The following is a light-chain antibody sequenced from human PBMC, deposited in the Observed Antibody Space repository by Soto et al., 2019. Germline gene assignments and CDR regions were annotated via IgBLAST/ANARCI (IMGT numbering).Light chain of an antibody. CDR2: GAS. V-gene: IGKV1-39*01. Sequence: DIQMTQSPSSLSASVGDRVTIPCRASQTISTYLNWYQQKPGKAPKLLIYGASSLQSGVPSRFSGSGSGTDFTLTISSLQPEDFATYYCQQSYSIPCTFGQGTRLEIK. CDR1: QTISTY. CDR3: QQSYSIPCT. J-gene: IGKJ2*01.